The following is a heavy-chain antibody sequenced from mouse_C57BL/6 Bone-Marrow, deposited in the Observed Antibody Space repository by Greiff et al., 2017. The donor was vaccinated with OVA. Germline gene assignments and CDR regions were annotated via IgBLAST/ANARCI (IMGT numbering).Heavy chain of an antibody. V-gene: IGHV1-50*01. CDR1: GYTFTSYW. CDR2: IDPSDSYT. Sequence: QVQLQQPGAELVKPGASVKLSCKASGYTFTSYWMQWVKQRPGQGLEWIGEIDPSDSYTNYNQKFKGKATLTVDTSSSTAYMQLSSLTSEDSAVYYCAINGLDWDDNYWGQGTTLTVSS. D-gene: IGHD4-1*01. CDR3: AINGLDWDDNY. J-gene: IGHJ2*01.